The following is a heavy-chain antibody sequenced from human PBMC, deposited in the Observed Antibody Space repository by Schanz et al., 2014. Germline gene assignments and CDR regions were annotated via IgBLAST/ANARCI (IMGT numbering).Heavy chain of an antibody. CDR1: GFTFSSYS. CDR3: ARDFHGYGPHLDY. D-gene: IGHD5-12*01. Sequence: EVQLLESGGGLVQPGGSLRLSCTASGFTFSSYSMNWVRQAPGKGLEWVSYVSRSTPDIYYADSVKGRFTISRDNSKNTVYLQMNSLRPGDTAVYYCARDFHGYGPHLDYWGQGSLVTVSS. J-gene: IGHJ4*02. CDR2: VSRSTPDI. V-gene: IGHV3-48*01.